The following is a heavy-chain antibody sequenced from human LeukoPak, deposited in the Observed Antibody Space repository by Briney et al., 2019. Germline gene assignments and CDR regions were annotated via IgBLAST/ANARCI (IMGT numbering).Heavy chain of an antibody. CDR3: ARGPRDYVWGSYRYFDY. Sequence: SETLSLTCAVYGGSFSGYYWSWIRQPPGKGLEWIGEINHSGSTNYNPSLKSRVTISVGTSKNQFSLKLSSVTAADTAVYYCARGPRDYVWGSYRYFDYWGQGTLVTVSS. CDR1: GGSFSGYY. V-gene: IGHV4-34*01. CDR2: INHSGST. J-gene: IGHJ4*02. D-gene: IGHD3-16*02.